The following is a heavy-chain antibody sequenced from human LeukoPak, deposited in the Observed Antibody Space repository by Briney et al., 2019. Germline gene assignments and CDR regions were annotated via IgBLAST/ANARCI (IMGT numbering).Heavy chain of an antibody. D-gene: IGHD3-10*01. CDR1: GYTFTSYD. CDR2: MNPNCGNT. Sequence: VSVKVSCKASGYTFTSYDINWVRQATGQGLEWMGWMNPNCGNTGYAQKFQGRVTMTRNTSISTAYMELSSLRSEDTAVYYCARAYYGSGSYYTDYWGQGTLVTVSS. CDR3: ARAYYGSGSYYTDY. V-gene: IGHV1-8*01. J-gene: IGHJ4*02.